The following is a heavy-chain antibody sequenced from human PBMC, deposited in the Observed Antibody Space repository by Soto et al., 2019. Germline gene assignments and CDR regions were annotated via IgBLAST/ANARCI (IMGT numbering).Heavy chain of an antibody. CDR3: ARRFQECSSTSCYAGPSLDY. CDR1: RYTFTSYG. V-gene: IGHV1-18*01. CDR2: ISAYNGNT. Sequence: VSVKVSCKASRYTFTSYGISWVQQAPGQGLEWMGWISAYNGNTNYAQKLQGRVTTTTDTSTSTAYMELRSLRSDDTAVYYCARRFQECSSTSCYAGPSLDYWGQGTLVTVSS. D-gene: IGHD2-2*01. J-gene: IGHJ4*02.